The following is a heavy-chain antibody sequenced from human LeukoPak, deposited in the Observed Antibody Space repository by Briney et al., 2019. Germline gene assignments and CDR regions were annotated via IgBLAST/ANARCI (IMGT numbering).Heavy chain of an antibody. CDR1: GFTFGDYT. CDR2: ISWDGGST. V-gene: IGHV3-43*01. J-gene: IGHJ6*03. Sequence: PGGSLRLSCAASGFTFGDYTMHWVRQAPGKGLEWVSLISWDGGSTYYADSVKGRFTISRDNSKNSLYLQMNSLRTEDTALYYCAKDKSIAAAAYNYYYYMDVWGKGTTVTVSS. CDR3: AKDKSIAAAAYNYYYYMDV. D-gene: IGHD6-13*01.